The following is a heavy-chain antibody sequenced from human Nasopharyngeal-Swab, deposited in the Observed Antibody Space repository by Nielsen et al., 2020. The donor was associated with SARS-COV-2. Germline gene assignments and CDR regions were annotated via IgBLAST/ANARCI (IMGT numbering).Heavy chain of an antibody. CDR2: INHSGAT. J-gene: IGHJ4*02. V-gene: IGHV4-34*01. D-gene: IGHD1-7*01. Sequence: SETLSLTCAAYGESFSYYYWSWIRQSPGQGLEWIAEINHSGATNYTPSLKSRVTISVDTSKNQLSLKVTSVTAADTAVYFCARRISANYRPGFESWGQGSLVTVSS. CDR3: ARRISANYRPGFES. CDR1: GESFSYYY.